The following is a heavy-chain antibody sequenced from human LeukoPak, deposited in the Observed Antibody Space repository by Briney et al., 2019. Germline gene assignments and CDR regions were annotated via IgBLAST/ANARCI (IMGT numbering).Heavy chain of an antibody. J-gene: IGHJ6*03. D-gene: IGHD4-11*01. CDR2: ITSSSSHI. CDR3: ARVMMGATVTTFHYYCMDV. Sequence: PGGSLRLSCAASGFTFSHYSIDWVRQAPGKGLERVASITSSSSHIYYADSVKGRLTISRDNAKNSLYLQMNSLRAEDTAIYYCARVMMGATVTTFHYYCMDVWGVGTTVTVSS. V-gene: IGHV3-21*01. CDR1: GFTFSHYS.